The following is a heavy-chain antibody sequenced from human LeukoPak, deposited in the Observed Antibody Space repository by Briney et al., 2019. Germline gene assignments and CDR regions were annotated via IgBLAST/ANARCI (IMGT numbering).Heavy chain of an antibody. Sequence: GGSLRLSCAASGFTLSTYWMHWVRQAPGKGLMWVSGINSDGRSTNYADSVKGRFTIFRDNAKNTLYLQMNSLTAEDTAVYYCASKEVFDYWGQGTLVTVSS. V-gene: IGHV3-74*01. CDR1: GFTLSTYW. CDR3: ASKEVFDY. CDR2: INSDGRST. J-gene: IGHJ4*02.